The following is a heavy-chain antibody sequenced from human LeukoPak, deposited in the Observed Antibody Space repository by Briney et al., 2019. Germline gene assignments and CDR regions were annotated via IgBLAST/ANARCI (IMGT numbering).Heavy chain of an antibody. CDR1: GFTFSSYA. Sequence: GGSLRLSCAASGFTFSSYAMHWVRQAPGKGLEWVAVISYDGSNKYYADSVKGRFTISRDNSKNTLYLQMNSLRAEDTAVHYCARDWGTSPDAFDIWGQGTMVTVSS. CDR3: ARDWGTSPDAFDI. CDR2: ISYDGSNK. D-gene: IGHD3-16*01. J-gene: IGHJ3*02. V-gene: IGHV3-30-3*01.